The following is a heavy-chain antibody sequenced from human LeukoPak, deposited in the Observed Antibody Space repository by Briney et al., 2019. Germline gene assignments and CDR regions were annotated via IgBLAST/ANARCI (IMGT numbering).Heavy chain of an antibody. CDR2: IYTSGTT. V-gene: IGHV4-61*05. D-gene: IGHD5-18*01. CDR3: ARTMMDTAMVPFDY. J-gene: IGHJ4*02. CDR1: GGSISSSSYS. Sequence: SETLSLTCTVSGGSISSSSYSWGWIRQPPGKGLEWIGRIYTSGTTNYNPSLKSRVTMSIDTSKNQFSLKVSSVTAADTAVYYCARTMMDTAMVPFDYWGQGTLVTVSS.